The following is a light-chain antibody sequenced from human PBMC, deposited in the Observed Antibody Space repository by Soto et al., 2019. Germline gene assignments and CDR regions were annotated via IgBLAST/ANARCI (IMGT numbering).Light chain of an antibody. V-gene: IGKV3-15*01. CDR1: QSVSSN. CDR2: GAS. J-gene: IGKJ5*01. CDR3: QQYNNWPPIT. Sequence: EIVMTQSPATMSVSPGERATLSCRASQSVSSNLAWYQQKPGQAPRLLIYGASTWDTGIPARLSGSGSGTEFTLTISSLQSEDFAFYYCQQYNNWPPITFGQGTRLEIK.